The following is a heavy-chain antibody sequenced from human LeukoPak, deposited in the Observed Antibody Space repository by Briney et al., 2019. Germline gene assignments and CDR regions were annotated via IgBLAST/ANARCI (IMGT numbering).Heavy chain of an antibody. CDR1: GYTFTSYY. CDR2: INPSGGST. CDR3: ARDQEELWFGSNWFDP. J-gene: IGHJ5*02. D-gene: IGHD3-10*01. V-gene: IGHV1-46*01. Sequence: VASVKVSCKASGYTFTSYYMHWMRQAPGQGLEWMGIINPSGGSTSYAQKFQGRVTMTRDTSTSTVYMELSSLRSEDTAVYYCARDQEELWFGSNWFDPWGQGTLVTVSS.